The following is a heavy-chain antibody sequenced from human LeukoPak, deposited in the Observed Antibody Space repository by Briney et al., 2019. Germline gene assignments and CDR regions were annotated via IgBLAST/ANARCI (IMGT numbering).Heavy chain of an antibody. J-gene: IGHJ4*02. V-gene: IGHV3-48*01. Sequence: GGSLRLSCAASGFTFSSYSMNWVHQAPGKGLEWVSYISSRSSTIYYADSVKGRFTISRDNAKNSLYLQMNSLRAEDTAVYYCAREPSAGTFDYWGQGTLVTVSS. CDR2: ISSRSSTI. CDR1: GFTFSSYS. CDR3: AREPSAGTFDY. D-gene: IGHD6-13*01.